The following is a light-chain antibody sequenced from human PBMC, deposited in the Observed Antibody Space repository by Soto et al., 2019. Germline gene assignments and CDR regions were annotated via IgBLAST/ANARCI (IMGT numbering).Light chain of an antibody. CDR2: GAS. CDR1: QSVSTNY. Sequence: EIVLTQSPGTLSLSAGERATLSCRASQSVSTNYLAWYQQKPGQAPRLLIYGASSRATGIPDRFSGSGSGTDFTLIISRLEPEDFAVYYCQQYDSSPLTFGGGTKVEIK. V-gene: IGKV3-20*01. J-gene: IGKJ4*01. CDR3: QQYDSSPLT.